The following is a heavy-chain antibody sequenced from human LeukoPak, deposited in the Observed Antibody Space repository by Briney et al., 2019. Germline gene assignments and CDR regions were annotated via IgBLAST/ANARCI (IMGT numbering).Heavy chain of an antibody. D-gene: IGHD2-2*01. V-gene: IGHV3-11*01. Sequence: GGSLRLSCAASGFTFSDYYMSWIRQAPGKGLEWVSYISSSGSTIYYADSVKGRFIISRDNAKNSLYLQMNSLRAEDTAVYYCANLGGYCSSTSCLLYWGQGTLVTVSS. CDR3: ANLGGYCSSTSCLLY. CDR2: ISSSGSTI. CDR1: GFTFSDYY. J-gene: IGHJ4*02.